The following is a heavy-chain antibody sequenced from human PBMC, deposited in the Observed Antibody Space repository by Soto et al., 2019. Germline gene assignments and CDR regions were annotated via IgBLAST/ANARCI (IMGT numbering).Heavy chain of an antibody. D-gene: IGHD2-15*01. CDR2: IIPIFNIP. J-gene: IGHJ6*02. V-gene: IGHV1-69*17. CDR3: AKALGYCSGRNNHYYGMDV. CDR1: GGTLSSYA. Sequence: QVHLVQSGSEVRKPGSSVKVSCKDSGGTLSSYAITWVRLAPGQGLEWMGGIIPIFNIPDYAQKFQGRVSITADKGMNTSYMELSNMRPEDTAIYYCAKALGYCSGRNNHYYGMDVWGQGTTVTVSS.